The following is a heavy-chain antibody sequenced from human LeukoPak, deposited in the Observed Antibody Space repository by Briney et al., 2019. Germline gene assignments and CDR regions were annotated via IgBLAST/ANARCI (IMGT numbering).Heavy chain of an antibody. CDR3: AKGGTTVYYGIDV. V-gene: IGHV3-23*01. D-gene: IGHD4-11*01. CDR2: ISDSGGST. Sequence: GGSLRLSCAASGFTFSSYAMSWVRQAPGKGLEWVSVISDSGGSTYYAESVKGRFTISRDNSKNTLYLQMNSVRAEDTAEYYCAKGGTTVYYGIDVWGQGTTVTVFS. CDR1: GFTFSSYA. J-gene: IGHJ6*02.